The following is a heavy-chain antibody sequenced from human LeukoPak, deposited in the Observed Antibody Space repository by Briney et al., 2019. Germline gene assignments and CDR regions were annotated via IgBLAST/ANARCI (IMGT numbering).Heavy chain of an antibody. J-gene: IGHJ4*02. Sequence: GGSLRLSCVASGFSFSSYWMARVRQAPGKGLEWVANIKYDGSHKYYVDSVKGRFTISRDNAKNSVYLQMNSLRVDDTAVYFCASSHDSSGNDWGQGTMVTVSS. D-gene: IGHD3-22*01. CDR1: GFSFSSYW. CDR2: IKYDGSHK. V-gene: IGHV3-7*01. CDR3: ASSHDSSGND.